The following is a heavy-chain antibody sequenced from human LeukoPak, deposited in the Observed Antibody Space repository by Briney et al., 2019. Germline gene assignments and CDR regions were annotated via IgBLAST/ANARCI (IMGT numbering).Heavy chain of an antibody. CDR1: GFTFSSYE. CDR2: ISSSDNTI. V-gene: IGHV3-48*03. D-gene: IGHD5-18*01. CDR3: ARGYSYWIH. J-gene: IGHJ4*02. Sequence: PGGSLRLSCAASGFTFSSYEMNWVRQAPGKGLEWVSYISSSDNTIYYADSAKGRFTISRDNAKNSLYLQMNSLRGEDTAVYYCARGYSYWIHWGQGTLVTVSS.